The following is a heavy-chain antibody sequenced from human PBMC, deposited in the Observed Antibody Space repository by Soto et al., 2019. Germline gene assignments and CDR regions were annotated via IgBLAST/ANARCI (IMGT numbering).Heavy chain of an antibody. J-gene: IGHJ3*02. V-gene: IGHV3-33*01. CDR3: ARLVDYDSSGSDAFDI. Sequence: QVQLVESGGGVVQPGRSLRLSCAASGFTFSSYGMHWVRLAPGKGLEWVAVIWYDGSNKYYADSVKGRFIISRDNSKNTLYLQRNGLRAEDTAVYYCARLVDYDSSGSDAFDIWGQGTMVTVSS. D-gene: IGHD3-22*01. CDR1: GFTFSSYG. CDR2: IWYDGSNK.